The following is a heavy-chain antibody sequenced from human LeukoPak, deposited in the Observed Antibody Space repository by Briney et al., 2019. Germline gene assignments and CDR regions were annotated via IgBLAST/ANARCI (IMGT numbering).Heavy chain of an antibody. J-gene: IGHJ4*02. Sequence: SETLSLTCTISGGSFGSYHWNWIRQSAGKGLEWIGRIYASGPTHYDPSFNSRVTMSVDTSKNQFSLKLTYVTAADTALYYCARGDSGGATRFDYWGQGILVTVSS. V-gene: IGHV4-4*07. CDR2: IYASGPT. CDR1: GGSFGSYH. CDR3: ARGDSGGATRFDY. D-gene: IGHD6-6*01.